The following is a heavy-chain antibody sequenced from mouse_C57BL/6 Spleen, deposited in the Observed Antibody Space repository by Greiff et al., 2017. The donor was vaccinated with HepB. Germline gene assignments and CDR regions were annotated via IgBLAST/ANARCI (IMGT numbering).Heavy chain of an antibody. CDR3: ARAAHYYYGSSSPYAMDY. D-gene: IGHD1-1*01. Sequence: EVKLMESGPGLVKPSQSLSLTCSVTGYSITSGYYWNWIRQFPGNKLEWMGYISYDGSNNYNPSLKNRISITRDTSKNQFFLKLNSVTTEDTATYYCARAAHYYYGSSSPYAMDYWGQGTSVTVSS. CDR1: GYSITSGYY. J-gene: IGHJ4*01. V-gene: IGHV3-6*01. CDR2: ISYDGSN.